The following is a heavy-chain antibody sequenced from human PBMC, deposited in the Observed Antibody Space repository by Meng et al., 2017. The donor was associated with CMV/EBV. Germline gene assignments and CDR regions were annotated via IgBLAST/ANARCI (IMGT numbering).Heavy chain of an antibody. D-gene: IGHD3-3*01. Sequence: GESLKISCAASGFTFSDYYMSWIRQAPGKGLEWVSYISSSGSTIYYADSVKGRFTISRDNAKNSLYLQMNSLRAEDTAVYYCARAEDLRFEYYYGMDVWGQGTTVTVSS. CDR2: ISSSGSTI. CDR3: ARAEDLRFEYYYGMDV. J-gene: IGHJ6*02. CDR1: GFTFSDYY. V-gene: IGHV3-11*04.